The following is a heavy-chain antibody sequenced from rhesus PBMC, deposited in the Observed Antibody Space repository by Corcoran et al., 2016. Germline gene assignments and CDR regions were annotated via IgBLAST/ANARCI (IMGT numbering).Heavy chain of an antibody. Sequence: QVQLQESGPGLVTPSETLSLTCAVSGYSISSNYWSCFRLPPGKGLPWSGYIYGSSGSTNYNPSLKSRVTISTDTSKNQFSLKLSSVTAADTAVYYCARARPLDYGSSYRYFDYWGQGVLVTVSS. J-gene: IGHJ4*01. V-gene: IGHV4-147*01. CDR3: ARARPLDYGSSYRYFDY. CDR1: GYSISSNY. D-gene: IGHD4-29*01. CDR2: IYGSSGST.